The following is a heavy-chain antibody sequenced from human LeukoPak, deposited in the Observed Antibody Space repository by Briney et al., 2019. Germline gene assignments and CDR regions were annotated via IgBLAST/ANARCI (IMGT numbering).Heavy chain of an antibody. V-gene: IGHV4-59*01. CDR2: IYYSGST. J-gene: IGHJ4*02. Sequence: ASETLSLTCTVSGGSISSYYWSWIRQPPGKGLEWIGYIYYSGSTNYNPSPKSRVTISVDTSKNQFSLKLSSVTAADTAVYYCARVPGPYTTSRFDFWGQGTLVTVSS. CDR3: ARVPGPYTTSRFDF. D-gene: IGHD2-2*02. CDR1: GGSISSYY.